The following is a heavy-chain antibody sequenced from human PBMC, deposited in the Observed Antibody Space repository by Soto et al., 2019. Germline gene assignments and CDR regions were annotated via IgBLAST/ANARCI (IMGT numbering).Heavy chain of an antibody. Sequence: GESLRLSCAASGFTVSNFMMDWVRQAPGKGLVWVSRINGDGSNTDYADSVKGRFTISRDNAKRTVFLQVSSLTADDTAVYFCARAGPTSSYSYTLDVWGPGTTVTVSS. J-gene: IGHJ6*02. V-gene: IGHV3-74*01. D-gene: IGHD1-1*01. CDR1: GFTVSNFM. CDR2: INGDGSNT. CDR3: ARAGPTSSYSYTLDV.